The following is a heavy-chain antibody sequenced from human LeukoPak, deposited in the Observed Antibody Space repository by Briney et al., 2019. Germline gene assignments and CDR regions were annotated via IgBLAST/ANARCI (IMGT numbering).Heavy chain of an antibody. CDR1: GFTFSSYW. CDR3: VRVGGYSYGSLDS. J-gene: IGHJ4*02. CDR2: MNSDGSST. V-gene: IGHV3-74*03. Sequence: PGGSLRLSCAASGFTFSSYWMHWVRQAPGKGLVWVSRMNSDGSSTTYADSEKGRFTISRDNAKNTLYLQMNSLRAEDTAVYYCVRVGGYSYGSLDSWGQGTLVTVSS. D-gene: IGHD5-18*01.